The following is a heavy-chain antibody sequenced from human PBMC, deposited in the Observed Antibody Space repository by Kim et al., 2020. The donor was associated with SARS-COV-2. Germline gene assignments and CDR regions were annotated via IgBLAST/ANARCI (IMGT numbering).Heavy chain of an antibody. V-gene: IGHV4-59*09. Sequence: SHPSHKSRVTISVDTSKNQFSLKLSSVPAADTAVYYCAGGGQEVVVVFEYWGQGTLVTVSS. J-gene: IGHJ4*02. D-gene: IGHD3-22*01. CDR3: AGGGQEVVVVFEY.